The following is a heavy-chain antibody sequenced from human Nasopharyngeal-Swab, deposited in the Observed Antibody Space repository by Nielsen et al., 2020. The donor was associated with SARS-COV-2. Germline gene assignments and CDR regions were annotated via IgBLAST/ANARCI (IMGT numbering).Heavy chain of an antibody. Sequence: LSLTCAASGFTFSSYSMNWVRQAPGKGLEWVSYISSSSSTIYYADSVKGRFTISRDNAKNSLYLQMNSLRAEDTAVYYCARATRPRYCSSTSCFNWFDPWGQGTLVTVSS. J-gene: IGHJ5*02. CDR2: ISSSSSTI. CDR1: GFTFSSYS. D-gene: IGHD2-2*01. CDR3: ARATRPRYCSSTSCFNWFDP. V-gene: IGHV3-48*01.